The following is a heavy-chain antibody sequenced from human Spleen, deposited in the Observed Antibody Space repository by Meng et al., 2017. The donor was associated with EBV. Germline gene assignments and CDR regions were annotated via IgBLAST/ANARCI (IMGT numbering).Heavy chain of an antibody. CDR1: HYTFTEYP. CDR2: ISTFNGGT. CDR3: ARDGPGYGYFDF. D-gene: IGHD1-1*01. J-gene: IGHJ4*02. Sequence: HVKPLQPGGAEKTPAASVNVSCKTAHYTFTEYPINWVRQAPGQGLEWMGCISTFNGGTKFAERFRGRLSMTTDTSTATAYMELRSLRSDDTAVYFCARDGPGYGYFDFWGQGSLVTVSS. V-gene: IGHV1-18*01.